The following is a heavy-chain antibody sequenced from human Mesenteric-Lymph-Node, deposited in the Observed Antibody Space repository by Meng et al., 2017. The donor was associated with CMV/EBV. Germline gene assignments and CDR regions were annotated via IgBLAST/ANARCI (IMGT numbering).Heavy chain of an antibody. V-gene: IGHV1-8*03. CDR2: MNPNSGNT. Sequence: ASVKVSCKASGYTFTSYDINWVRQATGQGLEWMGWMNPNSGNTGYAQKFQGRVTITRNTSISTAYMELSSLRSEDTAVYYCARRYCSGGSCYPYYYYGMDVWGQGTTVTVSS. D-gene: IGHD2-15*01. CDR1: GYTFTSYD. J-gene: IGHJ6*02. CDR3: ARRYCSGGSCYPYYYYGMDV.